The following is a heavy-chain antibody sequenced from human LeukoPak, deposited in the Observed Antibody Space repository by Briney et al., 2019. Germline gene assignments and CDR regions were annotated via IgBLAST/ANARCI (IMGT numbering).Heavy chain of an antibody. CDR3: ARRRYNWNAIDY. V-gene: IGHV3-30-3*01. CDR2: ISYDGSNK. D-gene: IGHD1-20*01. Sequence: QTGGSLRLSCAASGFTFSSYAMHWVRQAPGKGLEWVAVISYDGSNKYYADSVKGRFTISRDNAKNSLYLQMNSLGAEDTAVYYCARRRYNWNAIDYWGQGTLVTVSS. CDR1: GFTFSSYA. J-gene: IGHJ4*02.